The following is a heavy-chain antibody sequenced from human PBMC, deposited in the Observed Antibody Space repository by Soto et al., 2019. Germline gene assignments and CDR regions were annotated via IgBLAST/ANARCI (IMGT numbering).Heavy chain of an antibody. J-gene: IGHJ4*02. CDR3: ARAPGSWGDYLPHYFDY. CDR2: IYYSGST. V-gene: IGHV4-31*03. CDR1: GGSISSGGYY. Sequence: PSETLSLTCTVSGGSISSGGYYWSWIRQHPGKGLEWIGYIYYSGSTYYNPSLKSRVTISVDTSKNQFSLKLSSVTAADTAVYYCARAPGSWGDYLPHYFDYWGQETLVPFSS. D-gene: IGHD4-17*01.